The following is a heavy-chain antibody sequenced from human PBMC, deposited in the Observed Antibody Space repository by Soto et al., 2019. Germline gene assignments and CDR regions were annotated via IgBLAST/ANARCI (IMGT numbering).Heavy chain of an antibody. CDR3: PGARYCPGQFDF. Sequence: PTETLSLNCTVSGGSVSSYYWSWIRQPPGKGLEWIGYIHYSGSTRGSTNYNPSLKSRLTITVYTSKNQFSLNLRSVPVADTAVYYGPGARYCPGQFDFWVQGTRVIVSS. D-gene: IGHD1-20*01. J-gene: IGHJ4*02. V-gene: IGHV4-59*02. CDR2: IHYSGSTRGST. CDR1: GGSVSSYY.